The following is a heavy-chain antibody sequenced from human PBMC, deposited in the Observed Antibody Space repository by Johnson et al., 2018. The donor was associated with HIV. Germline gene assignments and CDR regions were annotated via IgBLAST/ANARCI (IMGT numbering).Heavy chain of an antibody. CDR1: GFTFSGSV. CDR2: IRSNTDSYAS. J-gene: IGHJ3*02. CDR3: AKERGCQQLVGSDAFDI. V-gene: IGHV3-73*01. D-gene: IGHD6-13*01. Sequence: VQLVESGGGVVQPGRSLRLSCAASGFTFSGSVMHWVRQAPGKGLEWVGSIRSNTDSYASAYAASVRCRFASSRENSKNTAYLQMNSLRAEDTAVYYCAKERGCQQLVGSDAFDIWGQGTMVTVSS.